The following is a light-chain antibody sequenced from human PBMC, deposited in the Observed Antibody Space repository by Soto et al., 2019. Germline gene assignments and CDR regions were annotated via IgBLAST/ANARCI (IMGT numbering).Light chain of an antibody. CDR3: QQYNSYPWA. V-gene: IGKV1-5*01. J-gene: IGKJ1*01. CDR1: QSISSW. Sequence: DIQMTQSPSTLSASVGDRVTITCRASQSISSWLAWYQQKPGKAPKLLIYDASSLESGVPSRFSGSGSGTEFTLTISSLQPDDFATYYCQQYNSYPWAFGQGTSGYQT. CDR2: DAS.